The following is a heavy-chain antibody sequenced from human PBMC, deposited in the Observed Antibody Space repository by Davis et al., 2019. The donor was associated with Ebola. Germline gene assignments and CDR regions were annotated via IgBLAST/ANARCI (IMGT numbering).Heavy chain of an antibody. D-gene: IGHD4-17*01. CDR3: ARGPTPTGVDP. CDR1: GGSFSGYY. V-gene: IGHV4-34*01. J-gene: IGHJ5*02. CDR2: INHSGST. Sequence: SETLSLTCAVYGGSFSGYYWSWIRQPPGKGLEWIGEINHSGSTNYNPSLKSRVTISVDTSKNQFSLKLTSMTAADTAVYYCARGPTPTGVDPWGQGTLVTVSS.